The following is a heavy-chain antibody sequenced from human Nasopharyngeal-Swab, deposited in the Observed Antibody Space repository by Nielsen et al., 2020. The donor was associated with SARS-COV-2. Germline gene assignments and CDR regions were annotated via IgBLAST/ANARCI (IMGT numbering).Heavy chain of an antibody. Sequence: GESLKISCAAYGIKFNRFWITRVRQAPGKGLEGVANKKQDESEENYVDSVKGRFTISRDNANHLLYLQMNSLRSEDTARYFCASDIANVTYQGGVGMGYWGQGIQVNVSS. CDR1: GIKFNRFW. CDR2: KKQDESEE. J-gene: IGHJ4*02. D-gene: IGHD2-8*01. CDR3: ASDIANVTYQGGVGMGY. V-gene: IGHV3-7*03.